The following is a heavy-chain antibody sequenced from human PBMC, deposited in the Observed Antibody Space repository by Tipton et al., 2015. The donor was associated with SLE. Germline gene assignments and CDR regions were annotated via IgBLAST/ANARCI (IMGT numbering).Heavy chain of an antibody. V-gene: IGHV4-61*08. D-gene: IGHD3-22*01. CDR1: GASITSDDYY. J-gene: IGHJ3*02. CDR3: ASDGDDSSGAFDI. CDR2: IYYSGST. Sequence: TLSLTCSVSGASITSDDYYWSWIRQPPGKGLEWIGYIYYSGSTNYNPSLKSRVTISVDTSKNQFSLKLSSVTAADTAVYYCASDGDDSSGAFDIWGQGTMVTVSS.